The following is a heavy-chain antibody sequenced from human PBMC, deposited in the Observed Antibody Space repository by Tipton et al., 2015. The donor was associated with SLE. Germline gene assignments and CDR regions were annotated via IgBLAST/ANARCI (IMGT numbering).Heavy chain of an antibody. Sequence: TLSLTCTVYGESFSASQWTWIRQPPGKGLEWIGEVNHSGSTTYNPSLKRRVTISVDTSKKHFSLNLRAVTAADTAVYYCETEGAGSANFYFRGMHDWGQGATVTVSS. V-gene: IGHV4-34*01. D-gene: IGHD2/OR15-2a*01. CDR2: VNHSGST. CDR3: ETEGAGSANFYFRGMHD. J-gene: IGHJ6*02. CDR1: GESFSASQ.